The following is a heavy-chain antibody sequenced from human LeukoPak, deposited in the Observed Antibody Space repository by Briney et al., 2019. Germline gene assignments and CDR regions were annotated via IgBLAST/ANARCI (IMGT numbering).Heavy chain of an antibody. CDR2: VYYSGST. J-gene: IGHJ4*02. CDR3: ASGWLRYYYFDT. D-gene: IGHD2-21*01. CDR1: GGSISSGSYY. V-gene: IGHV4-61*10. Sequence: PSETLSLTCTVSGGSISSGSYYWSWIRQPAGKGLEWIGYVYYSGSTNYNPSLKSRAAISIDTSKNQFSLNLTSVTAADTAVYYCASGWLRYYYFDTWGQGTLVTVSS.